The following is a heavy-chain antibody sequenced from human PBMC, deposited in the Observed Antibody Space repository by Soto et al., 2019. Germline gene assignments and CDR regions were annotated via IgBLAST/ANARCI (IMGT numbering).Heavy chain of an antibody. V-gene: IGHV4-59*02. CDR2: IYYSGST. CDR1: GGSVSSYY. J-gene: IGHJ4*02. Sequence: SETLSLTCTVSGGSVSSYYWSWIRQPPGKGLEWIGYIYYSGSTNYNPSLKSRVTISVDTSKNQFSLKLSSVTAADTAVYYCARVLAYCGGDCHYFDYWGQGTLVTSPQ. CDR3: ARVLAYCGGDCHYFDY. D-gene: IGHD2-21*02.